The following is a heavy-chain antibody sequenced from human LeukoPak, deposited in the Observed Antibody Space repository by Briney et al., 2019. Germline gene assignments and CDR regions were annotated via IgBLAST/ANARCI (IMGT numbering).Heavy chain of an antibody. Sequence: GGSLRLSCAASGFTFSAYVMTWVRQAPGKGLEWVSAISDGGGSTYYADSVKGRFTISRDDSKNTLYLQMNRLRAEDTAVYYCAKVGLKTVVVPADWGQGTLVTVSS. D-gene: IGHD2-2*01. CDR2: ISDGGGST. V-gene: IGHV3-23*01. J-gene: IGHJ4*02. CDR1: GFTFSAYV. CDR3: AKVGLKTVVVPAD.